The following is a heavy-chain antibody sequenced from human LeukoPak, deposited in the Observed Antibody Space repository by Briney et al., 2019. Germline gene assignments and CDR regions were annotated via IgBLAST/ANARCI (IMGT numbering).Heavy chain of an antibody. CDR3: AREPCSRTSCFIYDF. Sequence: SETLSLTCTVSGGSISSTNYYWGWFRQPPGKGLEWIGSMIYSGSAYYNASLKSRVTISVDTSKNQFSLKLSSVTAADTAVYYCAREPCSRTSCFIYDFWGQGILVTVSS. J-gene: IGHJ4*02. CDR2: MIYSGSA. D-gene: IGHD2-2*01. CDR1: GGSISSTNYY. V-gene: IGHV4-39*07.